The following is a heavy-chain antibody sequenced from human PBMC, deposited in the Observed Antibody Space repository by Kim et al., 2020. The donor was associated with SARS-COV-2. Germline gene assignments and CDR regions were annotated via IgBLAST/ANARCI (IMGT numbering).Heavy chain of an antibody. D-gene: IGHD1-7*01. CDR2: ISYDGSNK. CDR1: GFTFSSYA. Sequence: GGSLRLSCAASGFTFSSYAMHWVRQAPGKGLEWVAVISYDGSNKYYADSVKGRFTISRDNSKNTLYLQMNSLRAEDTAVYYCARGINWNYYPDYWGQGTLVTVSS. CDR3: ARGINWNYYPDY. V-gene: IGHV3-30-3*01. J-gene: IGHJ4*02.